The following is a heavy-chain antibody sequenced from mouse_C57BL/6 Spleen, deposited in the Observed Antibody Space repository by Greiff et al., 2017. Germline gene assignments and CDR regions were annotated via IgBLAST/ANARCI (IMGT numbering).Heavy chain of an antibody. J-gene: IGHJ2*01. CDR2: IYPGSGST. CDR3: ARRGPITTAHFDY. V-gene: IGHV1-55*01. Sequence: QVQLKQPGAELVKPGASVKMSCKASGYTFTSYWITWVKQRPGQGLEWIGDIYPGSGSTNYNETFKSKATLTVDTSSSTAYMQLSSLTSEDSAVYYCARRGPITTAHFDYWGQGTTLTVSS. D-gene: IGHD1-2*01. CDR1: GYTFTSYW.